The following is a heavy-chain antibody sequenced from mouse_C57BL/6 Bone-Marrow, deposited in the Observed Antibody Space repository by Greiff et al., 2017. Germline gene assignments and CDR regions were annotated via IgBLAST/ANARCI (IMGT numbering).Heavy chain of an antibody. D-gene: IGHD1-1*01. CDR1: GYTFTSYD. CDR2: IYPRDGST. J-gene: IGHJ1*03. Sequence: VKLQESGPELVKPGASVQLSCKASGYTFTSYDINWVKQRPGPGLEWIGWIYPRDGSTKYNEKFKGKATLTVDTSSSTAYMELHSLTSEDSAVYFCARLEFDGSSGDWYFDVWGTGTTVTVSS. V-gene: IGHV1-85*01. CDR3: ARLEFDGSSGDWYFDV.